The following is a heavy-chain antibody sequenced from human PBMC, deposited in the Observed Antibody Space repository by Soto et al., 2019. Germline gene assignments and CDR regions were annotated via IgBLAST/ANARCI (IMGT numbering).Heavy chain of an antibody. CDR1: GYTFSNDA. V-gene: IGHV1-18*01. Sequence: QVQLVQSGAEVKKPGASVKVSCKASGYTFSNDAITWVRQAPGQGLEWMGWVSAYNGNTNYAQKFKGRVTMTTDTSTSTAYMELRSLRNDDTAVYFCARASRYYWNYMMYWGQGTLVTVSS. J-gene: IGHJ4*02. D-gene: IGHD1-7*01. CDR3: ARASRYYWNYMMY. CDR2: VSAYNGNT.